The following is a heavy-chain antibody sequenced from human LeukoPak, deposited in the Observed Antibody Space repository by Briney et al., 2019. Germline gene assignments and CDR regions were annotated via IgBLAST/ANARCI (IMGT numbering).Heavy chain of an antibody. Sequence: SGGSLRLSCAASGFIFSTYGMHWVRQAPGKGLEWVAFIRYDGSNKYDGSNKYYADSVKGRFTISRDNSKNTLYLQMNSLRAEDTAVYYCATEVVEMPTIRADYWGQGTLVTVSS. V-gene: IGHV3-30*02. CDR2: IRYDGSNKYDGSNK. D-gene: IGHD5-24*01. J-gene: IGHJ4*02. CDR3: ATEVVEMPTIRADY. CDR1: GFIFSTYG.